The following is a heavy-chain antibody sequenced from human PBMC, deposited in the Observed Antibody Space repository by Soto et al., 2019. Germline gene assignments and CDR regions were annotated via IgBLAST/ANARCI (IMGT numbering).Heavy chain of an antibody. V-gene: IGHV3-48*02. D-gene: IGHD3-3*01. J-gene: IGHJ4*02. Sequence: GWSLRLSCVASVFSFISYNMNWVRQAPGKGLEWVSYITDSSDTVHYADSVRGRFTISRDNAESSLYLQMNSLRDEDTAVYFCARDFGHGYYLDYWGRGTLVTVSS. CDR1: VFSFISYN. CDR2: ITDSSDTV. CDR3: ARDFGHGYYLDY.